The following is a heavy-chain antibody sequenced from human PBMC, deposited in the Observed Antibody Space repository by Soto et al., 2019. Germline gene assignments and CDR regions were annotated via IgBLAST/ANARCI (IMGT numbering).Heavy chain of an antibody. V-gene: IGHV1-2*04. CDR3: ARRHGLDIDAYY. J-gene: IGHJ4*02. CDR1: GYTFTGYY. CDR2: INPNSGGT. D-gene: IGHD3-10*01. Sequence: ASVKVSCKASGYTFTGYYMHWVRQAPGQGLEWMGWINPNSGGTNYAQKFQGWVTMTRDTSISTAYMELSRLSSVTAADTAVYFCARRHGLDIDAYYWGQGILVTVSS.